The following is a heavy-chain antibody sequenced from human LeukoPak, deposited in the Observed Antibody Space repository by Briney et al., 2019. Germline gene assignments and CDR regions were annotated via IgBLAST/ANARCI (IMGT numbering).Heavy chain of an antibody. Sequence: GRSLRLSCAASGFTFSSYAMHWVRQAPGKGLEWVAVISYDGSNKYYADSVKGRFTISRDNSKNTLYLQMNSLRAEDTAVYYCATHEEGSAAFDIWGQGTMVTVSS. CDR3: ATHEEGSAAFDI. V-gene: IGHV3-30-3*01. J-gene: IGHJ3*02. CDR1: GFTFSSYA. D-gene: IGHD3-10*01. CDR2: ISYDGSNK.